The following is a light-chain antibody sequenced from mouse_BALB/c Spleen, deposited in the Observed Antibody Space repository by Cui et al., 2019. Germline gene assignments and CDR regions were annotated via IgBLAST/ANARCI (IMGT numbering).Light chain of an antibody. J-gene: IGKJ4*01. V-gene: IGKV6-14*01. Sequence: DIVMTQSQTFMSKSVGDRVSITCKASQNVRTAVAWYQQKPGQSPKALIYLASNRQTGVPDRFRGSGSGTDFSLTISNVQSEDLAGYFCLQHWNYPLTFGAGTKLEIK. CDR3: LQHWNYPLT. CDR1: QNVRTA. CDR2: LAS.